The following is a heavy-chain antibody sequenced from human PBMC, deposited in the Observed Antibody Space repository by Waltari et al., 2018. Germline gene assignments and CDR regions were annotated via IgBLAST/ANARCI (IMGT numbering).Heavy chain of an antibody. D-gene: IGHD5-12*01. CDR2: ISYDGSDT. CDR3: ARVGAYADIAMLDI. Sequence: QVQLAESGGGVVQPGRSLRLSCAGSGFAFSAFGILWVRQAPGKGLEWVALISYDGSDTFYADSVKGRFSISRDNSKNTLYLQMNSLKTDDTAVYFCARVGAYADIAMLDIWGQGTLVTVSS. V-gene: IGHV3-30*03. CDR1: GFAFSAFG. J-gene: IGHJ4*02.